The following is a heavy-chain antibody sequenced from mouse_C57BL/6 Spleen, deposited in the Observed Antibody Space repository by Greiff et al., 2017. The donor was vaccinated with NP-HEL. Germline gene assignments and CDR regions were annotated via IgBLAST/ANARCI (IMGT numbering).Heavy chain of an antibody. CDR1: GFTFSSYG. V-gene: IGHV5-6*02. J-gene: IGHJ2*01. CDR2: ISSGGSYI. Sequence: EVMLVGSGGDLVKPGGSLKLSCAASGFTFSSYGMSWVRQTPDKRLEWVATISSGGSYIYYPDSVKGRFTSTRDNAKNTLYLQMGNLKTEDTAMYYCARREVVTHLDYWGQGATLSVSS. CDR3: ARREVVTHLDY. D-gene: IGHD2-5*01.